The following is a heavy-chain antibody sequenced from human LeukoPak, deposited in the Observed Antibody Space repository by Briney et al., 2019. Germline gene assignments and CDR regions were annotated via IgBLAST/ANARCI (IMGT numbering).Heavy chain of an antibody. V-gene: IGHV3-74*01. J-gene: IGHJ5*02. CDR2: INSDGSST. Sequence: GGSLRLSCAASGFTFSSYWMHWVRQAPGKGLVWVSRINSDGSSTSYADSVKGRFTISRDNAKNTLYLQMNSLRAEDTAVYYCARDGKGVLRFLEWLSPTDNWFDPWGQGTLVTVSS. CDR1: GFTFSSYW. CDR3: ARDGKGVLRFLEWLSPTDNWFDP. D-gene: IGHD3-3*01.